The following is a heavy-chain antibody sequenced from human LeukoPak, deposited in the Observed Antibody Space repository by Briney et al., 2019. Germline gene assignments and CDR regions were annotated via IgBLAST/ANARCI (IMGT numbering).Heavy chain of an antibody. CDR2: ISSSSSTI. J-gene: IGHJ4*02. CDR3: ARVGYSGYDQAFDY. Sequence: PGGSLRLSCAASGFTFSNYSMNWVRQAPGKGLEWVSYISSSSSTIYYADSVKGRFTISRDNAKNSLYLQMNSLRAEDTAVYYCARVGYSGYDQAFDYWGQGTLVTVSS. D-gene: IGHD5-12*01. CDR1: GFTFSNYS. V-gene: IGHV3-48*04.